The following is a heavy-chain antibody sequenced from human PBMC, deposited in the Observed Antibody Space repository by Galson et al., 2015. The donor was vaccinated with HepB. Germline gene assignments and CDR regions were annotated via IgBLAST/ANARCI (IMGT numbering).Heavy chain of an antibody. V-gene: IGHV1-18*01. CDR2: ISAYNGNT. D-gene: IGHD6-13*01. J-gene: IGHJ1*01. CDR1: GYTFTSYG. CDR3: ARADGSWDPTEYFQH. Sequence: SVKVSCKASGYTFTSYGISWVRQAPGQGLEWMGWISAYNGNTNYAQKLQGRVTMTTDTSTSTAYMELRSLRSDDTAVYYCARADGSWDPTEYFQHWGQGTLVTVSS.